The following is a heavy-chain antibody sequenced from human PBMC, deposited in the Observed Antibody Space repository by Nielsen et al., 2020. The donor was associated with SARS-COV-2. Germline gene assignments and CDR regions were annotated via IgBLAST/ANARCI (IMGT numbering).Heavy chain of an antibody. D-gene: IGHD3-3*01. Sequence: WIRQPPGKGLEWVAGIWYDGSNENYAESVKGRFTISRDNSKNTLFLQMDSLTADDTAVYFCARLSNFWSGYNDYWGQGTLVTV. CDR2: IWYDGSNE. CDR3: ARLSNFWSGYNDY. J-gene: IGHJ4*02. V-gene: IGHV3-33*01.